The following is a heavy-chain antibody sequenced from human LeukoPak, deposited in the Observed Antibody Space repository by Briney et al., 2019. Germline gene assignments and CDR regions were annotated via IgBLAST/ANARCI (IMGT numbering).Heavy chain of an antibody. CDR3: ARDYVWGSSESDY. Sequence: SGGSLRLSCAASGFTFSSYEMNWVRQTPGKDLEWVGNIKYDGSEKYYVDSVKGRFTISRDNAKNSLYLHMNSLRVEDTAIYYCARDYVWGSSESDYWGQGTLVTVSS. J-gene: IGHJ4*02. D-gene: IGHD7-27*01. CDR2: IKYDGSEK. CDR1: GFTFSSYE. V-gene: IGHV3-7*01.